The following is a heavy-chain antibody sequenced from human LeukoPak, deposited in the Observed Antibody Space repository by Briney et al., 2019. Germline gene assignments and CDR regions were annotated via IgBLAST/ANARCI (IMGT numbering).Heavy chain of an antibody. J-gene: IGHJ4*02. CDR1: GFTFSSYA. V-gene: IGHV3-23*01. D-gene: IGHD3-9*01. Sequence: GGSLRLSCAASGFTFSSYAMSWIRQAPGKGLEWVSSIIGSAISTYYADSVKGRFTISRDNSRNTLYLQMNSLRAEDTALLYCAKGDNNILTGYYNSFDSWGQGTLVTVSS. CDR2: IIGSAIST. CDR3: AKGDNNILTGYYNSFDS.